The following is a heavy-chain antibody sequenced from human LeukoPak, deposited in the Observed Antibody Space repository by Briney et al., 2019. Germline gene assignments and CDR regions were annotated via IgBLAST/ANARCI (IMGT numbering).Heavy chain of an antibody. CDR1: GFTFNSYW. CDR3: ARAVGYFWSGPRFDY. D-gene: IGHD3-3*01. J-gene: IGHJ4*02. CDR2: IKQDGSEK. V-gene: IGHV3-7*01. Sequence: PGRSLRLSCAASGFTFNSYWMSWVRQAPGKGLEWVANIKQDGSEKYYVDSVKGRFTFSRDNVKNSLYLQMNSLRVEDTAVYYCARAVGYFWSGPRFDYWGQGALVTVSS.